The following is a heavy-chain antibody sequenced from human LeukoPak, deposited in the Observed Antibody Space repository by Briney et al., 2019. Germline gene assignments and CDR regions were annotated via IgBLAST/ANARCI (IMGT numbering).Heavy chain of an antibody. Sequence: GRSLRLSCAASGFTFSSYGMHWVRQAPGKGLEWVAVIWYDGSNKYYADSAKGRFTISRDNSKNTLYLQMNSLRAEDTAVYYCARDSSTPTPYSSVFYYYYYGMDVWGQGTTDTVSS. CDR2: IWYDGSNK. CDR3: ARDSSTPTPYSSVFYYYYYGMDV. CDR1: GFTFSSYG. D-gene: IGHD6-19*01. V-gene: IGHV3-33*01. J-gene: IGHJ6*02.